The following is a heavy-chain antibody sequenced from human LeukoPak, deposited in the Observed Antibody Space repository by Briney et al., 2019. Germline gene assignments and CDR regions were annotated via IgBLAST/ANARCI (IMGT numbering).Heavy chain of an antibody. CDR3: ARVERATTSRFDP. J-gene: IGHJ5*02. V-gene: IGHV4-34*01. D-gene: IGHD5-24*01. CDR1: GGSFSGYY. CDR2: INHSGST. Sequence: PSETLSLTCAVYGGSFSGYYWSWIRQPPGKGLEWIGEINHSGSTNYNPSLKSRVTISVDTSKNQFSLKLSSVTAADTAVYYCARVERATTSRFDPWGQGTLVTVSS.